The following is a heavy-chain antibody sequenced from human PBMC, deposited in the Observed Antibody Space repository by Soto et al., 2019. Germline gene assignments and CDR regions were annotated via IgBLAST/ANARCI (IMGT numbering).Heavy chain of an antibody. CDR3: ARLVGAAAGRFDP. CDR1: GFTFNSYG. Sequence: QEQLVESGGGVVQPGTSLRLSCVASGFTFNSYGMHWVRQAPGKGLEWVAAIWFDGSDKYYADSVKGRFTISRDNSKNTLYLQMNSLRAEDTGVYYCARLVGAAAGRFDPWGQGTLVSVSS. CDR2: IWFDGSDK. D-gene: IGHD6-13*01. V-gene: IGHV3-33*01. J-gene: IGHJ5*02.